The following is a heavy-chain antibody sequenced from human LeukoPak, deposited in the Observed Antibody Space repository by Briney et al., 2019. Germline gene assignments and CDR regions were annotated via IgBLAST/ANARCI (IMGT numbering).Heavy chain of an antibody. CDR1: GFTFSSYT. CDR3: ARVHSVARDY. D-gene: IGHD6-19*01. CDR2: ISGSSTYT. V-gene: IGHV3-21*01. J-gene: IGHJ4*02. Sequence: AGGSLRLSCAASGFTFSSYTMNWVRQAPGKGLEWVSSISGSSTYTFYADSVKGRFTISRDSAKNSLYLQMNSLRAEDTAVYYCARVHSVARDYWGQGTLVTVSS.